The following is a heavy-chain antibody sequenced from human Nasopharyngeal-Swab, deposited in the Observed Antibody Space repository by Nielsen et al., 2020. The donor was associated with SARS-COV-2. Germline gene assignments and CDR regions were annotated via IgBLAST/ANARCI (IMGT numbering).Heavy chain of an antibody. CDR3: VRSSSWYYFDY. V-gene: IGHV4-39*01. D-gene: IGHD6-13*01. Sequence: SETLSLTCTVSGDSIAYSTFYWGWIRQPPGKGLEWIGHIYYNGNTYQNPSLKRRLTISVDKSKNQFSLQLSSVTAADTAVYYCVRSSSWYYFDYWAQGTQVTVSS. CDR2: IYYNGNT. CDR1: GDSIAYSTFY. J-gene: IGHJ4*02.